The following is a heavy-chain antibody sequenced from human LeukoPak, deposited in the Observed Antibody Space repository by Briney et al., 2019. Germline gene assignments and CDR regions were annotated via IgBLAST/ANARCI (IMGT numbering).Heavy chain of an antibody. CDR2: IIPIFGTA. V-gene: IGHV1-69*13. D-gene: IGHD3-10*01. Sequence: ASVKVSCKASGGTFSSYAISWVRQAPGQGLEWMGGIIPIFGTANYAQKFQGRVTITADESTTTAYMELSSLRYEDTAVYYCARERQHYYGSGSYYNLFEYWGQGTLVTVSS. J-gene: IGHJ4*02. CDR1: GGTFSSYA. CDR3: ARERQHYYGSGSYYNLFEY.